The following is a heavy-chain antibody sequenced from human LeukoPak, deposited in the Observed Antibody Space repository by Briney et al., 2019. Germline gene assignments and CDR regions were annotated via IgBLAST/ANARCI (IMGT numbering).Heavy chain of an antibody. J-gene: IGHJ6*03. D-gene: IGHD3-10*01. CDR2: IRYDGSNK. CDR1: GFTFSSYG. V-gene: IGHV3-30*02. Sequence: PGGSLRLSCAASGFTFSSYGMHWVRQAPGKGLEWVAFIRYDGSNKYYADSVKGRFTISRDNSKNTLYLQMNSLRAEDTAVYYCAKETRPSMVRGVIIGDYYYYYYMDVWGKGTTVTISS. CDR3: AKETRPSMVRGVIIGDYYYYYYMDV.